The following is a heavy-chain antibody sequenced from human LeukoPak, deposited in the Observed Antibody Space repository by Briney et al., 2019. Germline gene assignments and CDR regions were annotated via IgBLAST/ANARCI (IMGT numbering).Heavy chain of an antibody. CDR3: ARGPLIDY. V-gene: IGHV1-8*01. J-gene: IGHJ4*02. D-gene: IGHD4/OR15-4a*01. CDR2: MNPNSGNT. Sequence: RLEWIGWMNPNSGNTGYAQKFQGIFTMTRNTSISTAYMELSSLRSEDTAVYYCARGPLIDYWGQGTLVTVSS.